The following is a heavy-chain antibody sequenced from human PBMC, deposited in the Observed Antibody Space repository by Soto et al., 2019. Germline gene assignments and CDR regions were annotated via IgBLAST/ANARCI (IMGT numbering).Heavy chain of an antibody. V-gene: IGHV4-38-2*01. CDR1: HDSVSSGYY. Sequence: SETLSLTCAVSHDSVSSGYYWAWIRHPPWKGLEWIGSIHHSGSTYYNPSLKSRVTILVESYKNQFSLKVRSVTAADTAVYYCAKDLGQTAMAHGGKGTQVTVS. CDR2: IHHSGST. CDR3: AKDLGQTAMAH. D-gene: IGHD5-18*01. J-gene: IGHJ4*02.